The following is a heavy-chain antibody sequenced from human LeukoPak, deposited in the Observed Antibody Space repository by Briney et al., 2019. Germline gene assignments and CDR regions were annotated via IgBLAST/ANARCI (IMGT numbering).Heavy chain of an antibody. V-gene: IGHV1-18*01. J-gene: IGHJ4*02. CDR2: ISAYNGNT. CDR3: ARGTYYAILTGFRTHRPFDY. Sequence: ASVKVSCKASGYTFTSYGISWVRQAPGQGLEWMGWISAYNGNTNYAQKLQGRVTMTTDTSTSTAYMEQRSLRPDDTAVYYCARGTYYAILTGFRTHRPFDYWGQGTLVTVSS. D-gene: IGHD3-9*01. CDR1: GYTFTSYG.